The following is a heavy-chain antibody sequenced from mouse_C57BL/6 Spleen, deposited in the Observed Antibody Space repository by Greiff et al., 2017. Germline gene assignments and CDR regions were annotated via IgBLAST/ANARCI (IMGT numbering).Heavy chain of an antibody. CDR2: IWSGGSP. D-gene: IGHD1-1*01. V-gene: IGHV2-2*01. Sequence: QVQLKESGPGLVQPSQCLSITCTASGFSLTSYGVHWVRQSPGKGLEWLGVIWSGGSPDYNAAFITRLSTSKDNSKSQVFFKMNSLQADDTAIYYCASYYCGSSSYWYFDVWGTGTTVTVSS. CDR1: GFSLTSYG. J-gene: IGHJ1*03. CDR3: ASYYCGSSSYWYFDV.